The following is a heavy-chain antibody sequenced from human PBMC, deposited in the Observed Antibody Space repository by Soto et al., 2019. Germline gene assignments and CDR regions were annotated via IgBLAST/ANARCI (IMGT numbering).Heavy chain of an antibody. V-gene: IGHV3-53*02. J-gene: IGHJ5*02. D-gene: IGHD1-26*01. CDR2: IYSGGST. CDR1: GLTVSSNY. Sequence: EVQLVETGGGLIQPGGSLRLSCAASGLTVSSNYMSWVRQAPGKGLEWVSVIYSGGSTYYADSVKGRFTISRDNSKNTLYLQMNSLRAEDTAVYYCASSGSSGSYRNWFDPWGQGTLVTVSS. CDR3: ASSGSSGSYRNWFDP.